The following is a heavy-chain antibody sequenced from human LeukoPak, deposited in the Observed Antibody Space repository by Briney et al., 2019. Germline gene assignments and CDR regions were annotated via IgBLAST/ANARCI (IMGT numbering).Heavy chain of an antibody. V-gene: IGHV3-7*01. CDR3: ARDSSGQLLSYAFDI. Sequence: PGGSLRLSCAASGFTFSSYRMSWVRQAPGKGLEWVANIKQDGSEKYYVDSVKGRFTISRDNAKNSLYLQMNSLRAEDTAVYYCARDSSGQLLSYAFDIWGQGTMVTVSS. D-gene: IGHD6-13*01. CDR2: IKQDGSEK. J-gene: IGHJ3*02. CDR1: GFTFSSYR.